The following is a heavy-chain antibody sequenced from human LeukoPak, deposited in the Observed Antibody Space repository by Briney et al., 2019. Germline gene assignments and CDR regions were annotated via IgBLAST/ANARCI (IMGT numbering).Heavy chain of an antibody. J-gene: IGHJ4*02. CDR2: ISSGGSTI. CDR1: GFTFSSYA. V-gene: IGHV3-48*03. D-gene: IGHD6-19*01. Sequence: GGSLRLSCAASGFTFSSYAMNWVRQAPGKGLEWISYISSGGSTIYYADSVKGRFTISRDNAKNSLYLQMSSLRAEDTAVYYCARAPSTGYSSGWLDSWGQGTLVIVSS. CDR3: ARAPSTGYSSGWLDS.